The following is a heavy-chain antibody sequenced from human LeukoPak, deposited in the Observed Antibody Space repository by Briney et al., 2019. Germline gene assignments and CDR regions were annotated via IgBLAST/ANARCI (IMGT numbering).Heavy chain of an antibody. J-gene: IGHJ4*02. CDR2: ISAYNGNT. V-gene: IGHV1-18*01. Sequence: ASVKVSCKASGYTFTSYGISWVRQATGQGLEWMGWISAYNGNTKHAQKLQGRVTMTTDTSTSTAYMELRSLRSDDTAVYYCARPYYYESTGYYLEGLYYFDYWGQGTLVTVSS. CDR3: ARPYYYESTGYYLEGLYYFDY. D-gene: IGHD3-22*01. CDR1: GYTFTSYG.